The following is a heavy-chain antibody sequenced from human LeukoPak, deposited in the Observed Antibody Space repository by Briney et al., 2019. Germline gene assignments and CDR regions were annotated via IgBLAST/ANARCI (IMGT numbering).Heavy chain of an antibody. CDR1: GYSFTSYW. CDR3: ARAEQAGTTYYYYYYGMDV. J-gene: IGHJ6*02. D-gene: IGHD6-13*01. CDR2: IYPGDSDT. Sequence: GESLKISCKGSGYSFTSYWIGWVRQVPGKGLEWMGIIYPGDSDTRYSPSFQGQVTISADKSISTAYLQWSSLKASDTAMYYCARAEQAGTTYYYYYYGMDVWGQGTTVTVSS. V-gene: IGHV5-51*01.